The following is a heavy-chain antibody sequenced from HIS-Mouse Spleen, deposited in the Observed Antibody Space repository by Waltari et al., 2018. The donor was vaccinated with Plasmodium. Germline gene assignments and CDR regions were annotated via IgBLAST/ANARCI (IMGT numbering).Heavy chain of an antibody. CDR2: INHSGST. Sequence: QVQLQQWGAGLLQPSETLSLTCAVYGGSFSVSYWSWLRQPPGKGLEWIGEINHSGSTNYNPSLKSRVTISVDTSKNQFSLKLSSVTAADTAVYYCARVTSSGVYWYFDLWGRGTLVTVSS. V-gene: IGHV4-34*01. CDR3: ARVTSSGVYWYFDL. J-gene: IGHJ2*01. CDR1: GGSFSVSY. D-gene: IGHD3-3*01.